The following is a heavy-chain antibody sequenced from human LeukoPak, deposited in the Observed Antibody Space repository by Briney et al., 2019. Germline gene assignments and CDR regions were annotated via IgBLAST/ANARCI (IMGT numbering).Heavy chain of an antibody. CDR2: IKQDGSEK. Sequence: GGSLGLSCAASGFTFSSYWMSWVRQAPGKGLEWVANIKQDGSEKYYVDSVKGRFTISRDNAKHSLYLQMNSLRAEDTAVYYCATSVGDGYDSNWGQGTLVTVSS. D-gene: IGHD5-12*01. V-gene: IGHV3-7*01. CDR3: ATSVGDGYDSN. J-gene: IGHJ4*02. CDR1: GFTFSSYW.